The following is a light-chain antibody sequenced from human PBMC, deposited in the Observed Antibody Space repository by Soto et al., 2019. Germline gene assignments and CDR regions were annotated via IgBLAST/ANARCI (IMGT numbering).Light chain of an antibody. CDR3: QKYNSVAPT. J-gene: IGKJ3*01. V-gene: IGKV1-27*01. CDR2: GAS. Sequence: DIQMTQSPSSLSASVGDRVTITCRASQGISNYLAWYQQKPGQVPKLLIYGASTLHSGVPSRFRGSGSGTDVTLTIRSLQTEDVATYYCQKYNSVAPTFGPGTKGEI. CDR1: QGISNY.